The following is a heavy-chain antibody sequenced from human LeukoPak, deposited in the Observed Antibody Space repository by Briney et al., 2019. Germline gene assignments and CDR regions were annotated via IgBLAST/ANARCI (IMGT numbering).Heavy chain of an antibody. V-gene: IGHV4-59*01. CDR2: IYYSGST. D-gene: IGHD2-2*01. CDR1: GGSISSYY. J-gene: IGHJ3*02. Sequence: SETLSLTCTVSGGSISSYYWSWIRQPPGKGLEWIGYIYYSGSTNYNPSLKSRVTISVDTSKNQFSLKLSSVTAADTAVYYCARGVLAVVPAAPGIAFDIWGQGTMVTVSS. CDR3: ARGVLAVVPAAPGIAFDI.